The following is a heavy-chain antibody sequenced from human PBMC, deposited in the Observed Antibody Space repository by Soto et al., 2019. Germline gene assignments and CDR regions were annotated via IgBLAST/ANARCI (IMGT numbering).Heavy chain of an antibody. CDR1: GGTFSSYA. D-gene: IGHD6-13*01. CDR3: AREIFPCIPAAGP. Sequence: SVKVSCKASGGTFSSYAISWVRQAPGQGLEWMGGIIPIFGTANYAQKFQGRVTITADESTSTAYMELSSLRSEDTAVYYCAREIFPCIPAAGPWGQGTLDPVSS. J-gene: IGHJ5*02. CDR2: IIPIFGTA. V-gene: IGHV1-69*13.